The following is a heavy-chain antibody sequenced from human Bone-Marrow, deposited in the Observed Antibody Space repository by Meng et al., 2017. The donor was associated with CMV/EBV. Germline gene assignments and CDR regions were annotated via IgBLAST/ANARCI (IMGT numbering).Heavy chain of an antibody. CDR3: ARGIQGSSVFDY. Sequence: CAVYGGSFSGSSWRWIRQPPGKGLEWIGEINHSGSTNYNPSLKSRVTISVDTSKNQFSLKLSSVTAADTAVYYCARGIQGSSVFDYWGQGTLVTVSS. CDR1: GGSFSGSS. J-gene: IGHJ4*02. V-gene: IGHV4-34*01. D-gene: IGHD2-2*01. CDR2: INHSGST.